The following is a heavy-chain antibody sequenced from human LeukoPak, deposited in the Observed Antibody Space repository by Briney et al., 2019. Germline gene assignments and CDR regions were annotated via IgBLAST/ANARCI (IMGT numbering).Heavy chain of an antibody. Sequence: PSETLSLTCTVSSGSISSDSHYWAWIRQPPGKGLEWIGSVYYKGTTQYNPSLKSRATMSVDTSNNRLSLSLTSATAADTGMYYYARWSSSWENNWFDPWGQVILVTVSS. V-gene: IGHV4-39*07. CDR1: SGSISSDSHY. CDR2: VYYKGTT. J-gene: IGHJ5*02. CDR3: ARWSSSWENNWFDP. D-gene: IGHD6-13*01.